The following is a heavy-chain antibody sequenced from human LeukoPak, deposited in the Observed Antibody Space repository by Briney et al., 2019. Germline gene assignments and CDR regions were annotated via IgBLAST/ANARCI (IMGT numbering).Heavy chain of an antibody. CDR2: IMPLFGTA. CDR3: ASGSLGDGYGVGDYYQYMDV. D-gene: IGHD5-24*01. V-gene: IGHV1-69*05. Sequence: GSSVKVSCTASGGTFNSYAISWVRQAPGQGLEWMGGIMPLFGTANYAQEFQGRVTFTTDESASTAYMEVCSLRSEDTAVYYCASGSLGDGYGVGDYYQYMDVWGKGTTVTVSS. CDR1: GGTFNSYA. J-gene: IGHJ6*03.